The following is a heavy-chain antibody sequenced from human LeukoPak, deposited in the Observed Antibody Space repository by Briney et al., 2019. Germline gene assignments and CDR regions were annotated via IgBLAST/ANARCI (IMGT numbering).Heavy chain of an antibody. Sequence: ASVKVSCKASGGTFSSYAISWVRQAPGQGLEWMGRIIPIFGTANYAQKFQGRVTITTDESTSTAYMELSSLRSEDTAVYYCARDSRSSWSLSDAFDIWGQGTMVTVSS. CDR2: IIPIFGTA. CDR3: ARDSRSSWSLSDAFDI. V-gene: IGHV1-69*05. CDR1: GGTFSSYA. J-gene: IGHJ3*02. D-gene: IGHD6-13*01.